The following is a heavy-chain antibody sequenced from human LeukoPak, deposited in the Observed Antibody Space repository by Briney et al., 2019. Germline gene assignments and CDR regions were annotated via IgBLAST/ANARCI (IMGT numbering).Heavy chain of an antibody. Sequence: GGSLRLSCAASGFTFSSYGMHWVRQAPGKGLEWVAVISYDGSNKYYVDSVKGRFTISRDNAKNSLYLQMNSLRAEDTAVYYCARDRPGYSSGWYGGQRSYYFDYWGQGTLVTVSS. D-gene: IGHD6-19*01. V-gene: IGHV3-30*03. CDR3: ARDRPGYSSGWYGGQRSYYFDY. CDR1: GFTFSSYG. J-gene: IGHJ4*02. CDR2: ISYDGSNK.